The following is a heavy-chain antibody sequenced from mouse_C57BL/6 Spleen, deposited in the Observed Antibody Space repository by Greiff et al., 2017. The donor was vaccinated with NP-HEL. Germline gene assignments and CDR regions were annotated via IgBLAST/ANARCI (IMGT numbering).Heavy chain of an antibody. Sequence: VMLVESGPGLVQPSQSLSITCTVSGFSLTSYGVHWVRQSPGKGLEWLGVIWSGGSTDYNAAFISRLSISKDNSKSQVFFKMNSLQADDTAIYYCARPGYYDYLPLAYWGQGTLVTVSA. CDR2: IWSGGST. D-gene: IGHD2-4*01. J-gene: IGHJ3*01. CDR3: ARPGYYDYLPLAY. CDR1: GFSLTSYG. V-gene: IGHV2-2*01.